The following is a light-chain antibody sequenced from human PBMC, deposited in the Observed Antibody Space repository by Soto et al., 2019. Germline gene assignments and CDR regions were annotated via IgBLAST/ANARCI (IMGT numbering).Light chain of an antibody. CDR1: QSISSW. CDR2: KAS. Sequence: DIQMTQSPSTLSASVGDRVTITCRASQSISSWLAWYQQKPGKAPKLLIYKASSLESGVPSRFSGSGSGTEFTLTISSLQPDDFATYYCQQYNTDSRMWTFGQGTKVDIK. J-gene: IGKJ1*01. V-gene: IGKV1-5*03. CDR3: QQYNTDSRMWT.